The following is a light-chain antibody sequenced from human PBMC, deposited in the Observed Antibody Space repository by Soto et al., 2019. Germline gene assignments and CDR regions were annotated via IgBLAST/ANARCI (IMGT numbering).Light chain of an antibody. CDR1: QSVSSY. CDR3: QQRSNWT. V-gene: IGKV3-11*01. CDR2: DAS. Sequence: EIVLTQSPATLSLSPGERATLSCRASQSVSSYLAWYPQKPGQAPMLLIYDASNRATGIPARFSGSGSVTDYDLTVSCLEPEDFAVYYCQQRSNWTFGGGTKVEIK. J-gene: IGKJ4*01.